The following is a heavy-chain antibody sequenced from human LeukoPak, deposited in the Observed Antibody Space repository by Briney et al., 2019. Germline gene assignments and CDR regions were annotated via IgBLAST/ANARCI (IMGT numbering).Heavy chain of an antibody. V-gene: IGHV3-48*04. CDR2: ISPNADTK. J-gene: IGHJ4*02. D-gene: IGHD3-22*01. Sequence: GGSLRLSCAASGFTFSSYSMNWVRQAPGKGLEWVSYISPNADTKYYADSVKGRFTVSRDNTKNSLYLQMNSLRAKDTAVYYCARVSYDSSGYYDFWGQGILVTVSS. CDR1: GFTFSSYS. CDR3: ARVSYDSSGYYDF.